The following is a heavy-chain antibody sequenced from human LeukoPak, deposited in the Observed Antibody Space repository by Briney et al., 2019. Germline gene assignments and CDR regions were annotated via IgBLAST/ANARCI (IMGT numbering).Heavy chain of an antibody. V-gene: IGHV4-4*07. J-gene: IGHJ4*02. Sequence: SATLSLTCTVSGDSISSCYWSWIRQPAEKGLEWIGRICTSGTINYNPSLKNRVTMSVDTSKNQFSLKLTSVTAADTAVYYCARDRDYSNSLDYWGQGTLVTVSS. CDR2: ICTSGTI. CDR1: GDSISSCY. CDR3: ARDRDYSNSLDY. D-gene: IGHD6-6*01.